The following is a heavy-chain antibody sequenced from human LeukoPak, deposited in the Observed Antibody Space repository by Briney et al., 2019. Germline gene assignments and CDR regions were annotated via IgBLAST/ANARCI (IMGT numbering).Heavy chain of an antibody. CDR1: GFTFSSYA. CDR2: ISGSGGST. Sequence: GGSLRLSCAASGFTFSSYAMSWVRQAPGKGLEWVSAISGSGGSTYYADSVKGRFTISRDNSKNTLYLQMNSLRAEDTAVYYCAKSASRSDFWSGGGGFDYWGQGTLVTVSS. CDR3: AKSASRSDFWSGGGGFDY. J-gene: IGHJ4*02. V-gene: IGHV3-23*01. D-gene: IGHD3-3*01.